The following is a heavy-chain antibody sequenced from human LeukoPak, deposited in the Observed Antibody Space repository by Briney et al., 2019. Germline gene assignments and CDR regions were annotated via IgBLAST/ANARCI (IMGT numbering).Heavy chain of an antibody. CDR3: ARDLYDSSGYLLRY. CDR1: GFTFSSYW. CDR2: INSDGSST. D-gene: IGHD3-22*01. J-gene: IGHJ4*02. V-gene: IGHV3-74*01. Sequence: GSLRPPCAASGFTFSSYWMHWVRQAPGKGLVWVSRINSDGSSTSYADSVKGRFTISRDNAKNTLYLQMNSLRAEDTAVYYCARDLYDSSGYLLRYWGQGTLVTVSS.